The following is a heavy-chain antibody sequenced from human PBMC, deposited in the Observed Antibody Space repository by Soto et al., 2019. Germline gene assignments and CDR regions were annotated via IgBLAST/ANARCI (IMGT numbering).Heavy chain of an antibody. CDR1: GYTFTGYY. Sequence: GASVKVSCKASGYTFTGYYMHWVRQAPGQGLEWMGWINPNSGGTNYAQKFQGWVTMTRDTSISTAYMELSRLRSDDTAVYYCARSYSSSIFELDYWGQGTLVTVSS. J-gene: IGHJ4*02. CDR3: ARSYSSSIFELDY. CDR2: INPNSGGT. D-gene: IGHD6-6*01. V-gene: IGHV1-2*04.